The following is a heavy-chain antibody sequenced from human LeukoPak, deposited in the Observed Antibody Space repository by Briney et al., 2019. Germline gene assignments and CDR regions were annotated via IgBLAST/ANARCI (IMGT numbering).Heavy chain of an antibody. CDR2: ISGSGGST. CDR3: AKPPIVVPAAVCFDY. J-gene: IGHJ4*02. CDR1: GFTFSSYA. V-gene: IGHV3-23*01. D-gene: IGHD2-2*01. Sequence: GGSLRLSCAASGFTFSSYAVSWVRQAPGKGLEWVSAISGSGGSTYYADSVKGRFTISRDNSKNTLYLQMNSLRAEDTAVYYCAKPPIVVPAAVCFDYWGQGTLVTVSS.